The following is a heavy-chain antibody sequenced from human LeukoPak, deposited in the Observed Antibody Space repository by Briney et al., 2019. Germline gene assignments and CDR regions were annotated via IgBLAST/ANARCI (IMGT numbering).Heavy chain of an antibody. CDR2: ISSSSSYI. D-gene: IGHD1-1*01. J-gene: IGHJ6*02. Sequence: GGSLRLSCAASGFTFSSYRMNWVRQAPGKGLEWVSSISSSSSYIYYADSVKGRFTISRDNAKNSLYLQMNSLRAEDTAVYYCARWQRPGYYGMDVWGQGTTVTVSS. V-gene: IGHV3-21*01. CDR1: GFTFSSYR. CDR3: ARWQRPGYYGMDV.